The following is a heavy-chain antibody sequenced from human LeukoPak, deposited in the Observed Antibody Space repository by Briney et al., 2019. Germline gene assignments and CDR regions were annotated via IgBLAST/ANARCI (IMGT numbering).Heavy chain of an antibody. CDR3: ARDAGLGGGPYFDY. D-gene: IGHD1-26*01. V-gene: IGHV3-66*02. CDR1: GFTFSSNY. J-gene: IGHJ4*02. Sequence: GGSLRLSCAASGFTFSSNYMSWVRQAPGKGLEWVSVIYSGGSTYYADSVKGRFTISRDNSKNTLYLQMNSLRAEDTAVYYCARDAGLGGGPYFDYWGQGTLVTVSS. CDR2: IYSGGST.